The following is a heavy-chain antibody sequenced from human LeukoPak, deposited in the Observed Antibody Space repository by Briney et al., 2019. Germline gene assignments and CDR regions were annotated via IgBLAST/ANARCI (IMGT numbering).Heavy chain of an antibody. Sequence: GGSLRLSCAASGFTFSSYWMHWVRQAPGKGLVWVSRINSDGSSTKCADSVKGRFTISRDNAKNSLYLQMNSLRAEDTAVYYCASSDGPFDYWGQGTLVTVSS. V-gene: IGHV3-74*03. CDR3: ASSDGPFDY. CDR1: GFTFSSYW. D-gene: IGHD5-24*01. J-gene: IGHJ4*02. CDR2: INSDGSST.